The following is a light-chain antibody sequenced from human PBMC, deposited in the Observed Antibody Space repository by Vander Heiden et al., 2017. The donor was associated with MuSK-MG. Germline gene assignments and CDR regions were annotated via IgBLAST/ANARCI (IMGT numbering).Light chain of an antibody. CDR3: NLWDRSSDHLI. CDR2: NDA. V-gene: IGLV3-21*02. Sequence: SSVLIPPPSVSVAPGETATLPCGVNPIVSQTLHWSQQKPGQAPVLVIYNDADRRSGIPERFSGCSYGNTATLTIRRVEAEDEADYYCNLWDRSSDHLIFGGGTKLTVL. J-gene: IGLJ2*01. CDR1: PIVSQT.